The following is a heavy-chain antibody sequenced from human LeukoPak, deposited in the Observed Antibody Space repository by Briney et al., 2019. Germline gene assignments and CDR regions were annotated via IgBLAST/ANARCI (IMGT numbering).Heavy chain of an antibody. V-gene: IGHV3-15*01. J-gene: IGHJ4*02. CDR2: IQAKANGETT. CDR1: GFAFSSAW. D-gene: IGHD1-1*01. Sequence: GGSLRLSCVASGFAFSSAWMNWVRQAPGKGLERVGRIQAKANGETTDYSAPVTRRFTISRDDARNTVYLHLDSLKTEDTAVYYCAADVPGWNPMGFDYWGQGILVTVSS. CDR3: AADVPGWNPMGFDY.